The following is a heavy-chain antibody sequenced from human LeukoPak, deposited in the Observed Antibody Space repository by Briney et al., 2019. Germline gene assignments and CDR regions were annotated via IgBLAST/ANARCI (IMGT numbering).Heavy chain of an antibody. J-gene: IGHJ4*02. CDR2: IYYSGST. CDR3: ARTTRYYYGSGSYPDC. D-gene: IGHD3-10*01. CDR1: GGSISSGGYY. V-gene: IGHV4-31*01. Sequence: SETLSLTCTVSGGSISSGGYYWSWVRQHPGKGLEWIVYIYYSGSTYYNPSLKSQVTISVDTSKNQFALKLSSVTAADTAVYYCARTTRYYYGSGSYPDCWGQGTLVTVSS.